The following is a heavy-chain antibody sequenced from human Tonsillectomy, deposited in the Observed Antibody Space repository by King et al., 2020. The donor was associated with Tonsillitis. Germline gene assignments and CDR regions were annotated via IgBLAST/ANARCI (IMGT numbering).Heavy chain of an antibody. CDR2: ISSSGSTI. CDR3: ARGRFCSSTSCYTRFLVNY. J-gene: IGHJ4*02. Sequence: VQLVESGGGLVKPGGSLRLSCAASGFTFSDYYMSWIPQAPGKGLEWVSYISSSGSTIYSADSVKGRFTISRDNAKNSLYLQMNSLRAEDTAVYYCARGRFCSSTSCYTRFLVNYWGQGTLVTVSS. D-gene: IGHD2-2*02. V-gene: IGHV3-11*01. CDR1: GFTFSDYY.